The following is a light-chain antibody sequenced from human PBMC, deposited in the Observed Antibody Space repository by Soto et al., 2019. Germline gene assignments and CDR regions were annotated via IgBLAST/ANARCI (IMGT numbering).Light chain of an antibody. Sequence: QSALTQPASVSGSPGQSITISCTGTSSDVGGYNYVSWYQQHPGKAPKLMIYDVSNRPSGVCNRFSGSKSGNTASLTISGLPAEHEADYYCSTYTSSSTLVVFGGGTKLTVL. J-gene: IGLJ2*01. CDR1: SSDVGGYNY. V-gene: IGLV2-14*01. CDR3: STYTSSSTLVV. CDR2: DVS.